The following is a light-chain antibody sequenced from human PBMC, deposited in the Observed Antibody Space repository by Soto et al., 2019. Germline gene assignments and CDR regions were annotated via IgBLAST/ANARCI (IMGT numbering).Light chain of an antibody. CDR1: QSVSTW. J-gene: IGKJ2*02. V-gene: IGKV1-5*03. CDR2: KAS. CDR3: QQYNNYSCT. Sequence: DIAMTQSPSTLSASVGGRVTISCRASQSVSTWLAWYQQKPGKVPKILISKASTLESGVPSRFSGSGSGTEFTLTITSLQPDDFATYYCQQYNNYSCTFGQGTKLEIK.